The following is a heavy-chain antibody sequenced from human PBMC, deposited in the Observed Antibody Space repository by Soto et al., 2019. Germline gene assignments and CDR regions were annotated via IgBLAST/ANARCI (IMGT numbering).Heavy chain of an antibody. D-gene: IGHD1-26*01. J-gene: IGHJ5*02. V-gene: IGHV6-1*01. CDR1: GDSSSSDSAA. CDR2: TYYRSKWYN. Sequence: SQTRTLTCAISGDSSSSDSAAWNWIRQSPSRGLEWLGRTYYRSKWYNDYAVSVKSRITINPDTSTNQFSLQLNSVTPEDTAVYYCARSPPVIGANWFDPWGQGTLVTVSS. CDR3: ARSPPVIGANWFDP.